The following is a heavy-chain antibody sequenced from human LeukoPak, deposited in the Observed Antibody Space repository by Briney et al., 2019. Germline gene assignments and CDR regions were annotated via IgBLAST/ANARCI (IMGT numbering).Heavy chain of an antibody. CDR2: IYYSGST. D-gene: IGHD5-18*01. CDR1: GGSISSYY. Sequence: PSETLSLTCTVSGGSISSYYWSWIRQPPGKRQEWIGYIYYSGSTSYNPSLKSRVTISVDTSKNQISLKLSSVTAADTAVYYCARDLGVMVRAFDIWGQGTMVTVSS. V-gene: IGHV4-59*01. CDR3: ARDLGVMVRAFDI. J-gene: IGHJ3*02.